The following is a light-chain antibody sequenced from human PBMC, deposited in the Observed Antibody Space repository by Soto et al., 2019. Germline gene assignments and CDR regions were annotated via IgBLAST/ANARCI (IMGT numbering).Light chain of an antibody. J-gene: IGKJ3*01. CDR1: QRIGRY. CDR3: QQTYSNIFT. V-gene: IGKV1-39*01. CDR2: TTT. Sequence: DIQMTQSPSSLSASVGDRVTITCRAIQRIGRYLNWYQQKPGKAHTLLISTTTTLQSEAPSRFSGSGSGTDFTLTITSLQPEDFATYYCQQTYSNIFTVGPGTKVDIK.